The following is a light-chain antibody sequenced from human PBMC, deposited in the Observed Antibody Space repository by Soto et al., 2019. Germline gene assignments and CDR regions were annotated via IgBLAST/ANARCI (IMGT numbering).Light chain of an antibody. V-gene: IGLV2-23*02. CDR1: SSDVGTFNL. CDR2: EVI. Sequence: QSVLTQVASVSGSPGQSITISCTGTSSDVGTFNLVSWYQQHPGKAPRLMIYEVIKRPSGVSNRFSGSESGNTASLTISGLQVEEEADYYCCSYAGSSFFVFGTGTKFTVL. J-gene: IGLJ1*01. CDR3: CSYAGSSFFV.